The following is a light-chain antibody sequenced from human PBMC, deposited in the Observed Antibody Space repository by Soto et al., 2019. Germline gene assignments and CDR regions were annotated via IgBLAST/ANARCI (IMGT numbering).Light chain of an antibody. CDR3: SSYTSSSTVV. CDR2: EVS. J-gene: IGLJ2*01. V-gene: IGLV2-18*02. Sequence: QSALTQPPSVSGSPGQSVTISCTGTSSDVGSYNRVSWYQQPPGTAPKLMIYEVSNRPSGVPDRFSGPKSGNTASLTISGLQAEDVADYDCSSYTSSSTVVFGGGTQLTVL. CDR1: SSDVGSYNR.